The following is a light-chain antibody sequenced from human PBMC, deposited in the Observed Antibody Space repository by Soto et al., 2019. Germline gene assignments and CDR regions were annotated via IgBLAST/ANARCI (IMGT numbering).Light chain of an antibody. J-gene: IGLJ3*02. CDR1: SSDVGAYNY. CDR3: SSYTSISTRV. CDR2: GVT. V-gene: IGLV2-14*01. Sequence: QSALTQPASVSGSPGQSITISCTGTSSDVGAYNYVSWYQHHPGTAPKLIIYGVTNRPSGVSNRFSGSKSGNTASLTISGLKTEDEANYYCSSYTSISTRVFGAGTKLTVL.